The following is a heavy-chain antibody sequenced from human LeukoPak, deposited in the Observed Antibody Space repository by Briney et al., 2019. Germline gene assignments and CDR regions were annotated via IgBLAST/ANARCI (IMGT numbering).Heavy chain of an antibody. Sequence: GGSLRLSCAASRFTFSSYSMSWVRQAPGKGLEWVSAISGSGGSTYYADSVKGRFTISRDNSKNTLYLQMNSLRAEDTAVYYCAPQESMVVTPDGDYWGQGTLVTVSS. D-gene: IGHD4-23*01. CDR1: RFTFSSYS. J-gene: IGHJ4*02. V-gene: IGHV3-23*01. CDR3: APQESMVVTPDGDY. CDR2: ISGSGGST.